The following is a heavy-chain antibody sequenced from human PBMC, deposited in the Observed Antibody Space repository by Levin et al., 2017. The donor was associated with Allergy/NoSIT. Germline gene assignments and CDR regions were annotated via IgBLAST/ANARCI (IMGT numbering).Heavy chain of an antibody. CDR1: GFTFSSYG. Sequence: GGSLRLSCAASGFTFSSYGMHWVRQAPGKGLEWVAVISYDGSNKYYADSVKGRFTISRDNSKNTLYLQMNSLRAEDTAVYYCAKSPSSYYDILTGYWDAFDIWGQGTMVTVSS. D-gene: IGHD3-9*01. J-gene: IGHJ3*02. V-gene: IGHV3-30*18. CDR2: ISYDGSNK. CDR3: AKSPSSYYDILTGYWDAFDI.